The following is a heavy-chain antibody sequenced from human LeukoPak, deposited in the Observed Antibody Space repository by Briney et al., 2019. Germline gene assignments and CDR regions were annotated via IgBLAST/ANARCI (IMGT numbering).Heavy chain of an antibody. D-gene: IGHD1-26*01. CDR3: VRGGSIVGATPHDAFDI. Sequence: SETLSLTCTVSGAPITSYYWRWIRQPPGKGLEWIGYIYYSGSTNYNPSLKSRVTISVDTSKNQVSLRLSSVTAADTAVYYCVRGGSIVGATPHDAFDIWGQGTVVTVS. CDR2: IYYSGST. CDR1: GAPITSYY. J-gene: IGHJ3*02. V-gene: IGHV4-59*12.